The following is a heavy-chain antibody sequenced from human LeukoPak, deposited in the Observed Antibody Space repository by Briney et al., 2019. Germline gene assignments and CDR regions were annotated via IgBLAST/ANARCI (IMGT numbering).Heavy chain of an antibody. J-gene: IGHJ4*02. CDR2: ISSTSAYT. D-gene: IGHD2-8*02. V-gene: IGHV3-11*06. CDR1: GFPFTSGFTFSDYY. CDR3: ARGGTGAFDY. Sequence: GGSLRLSCAASGFPFTSGFTFSDYYMSWIRQAPGKGLEWVSYISSTSAYTSYADSVKGLFTISRDNANNSLFLQMNGLRAEDTAIYYCARGGTGAFDYWGQGTLVTVSS.